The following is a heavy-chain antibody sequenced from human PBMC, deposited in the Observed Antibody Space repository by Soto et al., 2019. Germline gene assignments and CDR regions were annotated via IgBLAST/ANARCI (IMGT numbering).Heavy chain of an antibody. CDR3: AREIVTAGGNNYFDP. J-gene: IGHJ5*02. D-gene: IGHD2-21*02. CDR1: GGTVASSHW. CDR2: VYHTGDT. V-gene: IGHV4-4*01. Sequence: ETLSLTCGVSGGTVASSHWWSWVRQSPSRGLEWIGNVYHTGDTNFNPSLQSRVTFSVDKSNNQFSLRLTSLTAAATAVYFCAREIVTAGGNNYFDPWGPGTLVTVSS.